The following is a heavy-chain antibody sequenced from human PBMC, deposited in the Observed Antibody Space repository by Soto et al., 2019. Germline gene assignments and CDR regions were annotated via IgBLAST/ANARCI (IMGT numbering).Heavy chain of an antibody. Sequence: SETLSLTCTVSGGSISSSSHYWGWIRQPPGKGLECIGNIYYDGNTYYNPSLKSRVTISLDTSKNQFSLRLDSVTAADTAVYFCVRSSIIPRDFMYPFDYWGHGTLVTVSS. V-gene: IGHV4-39*01. CDR1: GGSISSSSHY. CDR2: IYYDGNT. D-gene: IGHD3-3*01. J-gene: IGHJ4*01. CDR3: VRSSIIPRDFMYPFDY.